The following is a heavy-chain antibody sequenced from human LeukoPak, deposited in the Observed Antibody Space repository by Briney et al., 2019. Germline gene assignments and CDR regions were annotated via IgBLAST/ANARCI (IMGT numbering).Heavy chain of an antibody. Sequence: ASVKVSCKASGYTFTSYDINWVRQATGQGLEWMGWMNPKSGNTGYAQKFQGRVIMTRDTSISTAYMELSSLRSEDTAVYYCASSETASGWFDPWGQGTLVTVSS. CDR1: GYTFTSYD. J-gene: IGHJ5*02. V-gene: IGHV1-8*01. CDR2: MNPKSGNT. D-gene: IGHD6-25*01. CDR3: ASSETASGWFDP.